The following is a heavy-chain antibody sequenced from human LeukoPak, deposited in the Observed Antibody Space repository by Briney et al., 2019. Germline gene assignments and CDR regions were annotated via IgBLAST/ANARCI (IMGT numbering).Heavy chain of an antibody. CDR2: VYNSGST. J-gene: IGHJ4*02. Sequence: PSETLSLTCTVSGGHISNHYWNWIRQPPGKGLEWIGHVYNSGSTNYNPSLKSRVTISVDTSKNQFSLKLSSVTAADTAVYYCAKSHFWTGYPSDYWGQGTLVTVSS. V-gene: IGHV4-59*11. CDR1: GGHISNHY. CDR3: AKSHFWTGYPSDY. D-gene: IGHD3/OR15-3a*01.